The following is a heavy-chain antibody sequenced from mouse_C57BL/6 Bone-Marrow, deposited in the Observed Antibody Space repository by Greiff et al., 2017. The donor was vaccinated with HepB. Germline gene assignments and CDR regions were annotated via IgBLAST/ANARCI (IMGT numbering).Heavy chain of an antibody. J-gene: IGHJ4*01. CDR3: ARGPYDDVPNDYAMDY. CDR2: IYPGDGDT. CDR1: GYAFSSSW. V-gene: IGHV1-82*01. Sequence: QVQLQQSGPELVKPGASVKISCKASGYAFSSSWMNWVKQRPGKGLEWIGRIYPGDGDTNYNGKFKGKATLTADKSSSTAYMQLSSLTSEDSAVYFCARGPYDDVPNDYAMDYWGQGTSVTVSS. D-gene: IGHD2-4*01.